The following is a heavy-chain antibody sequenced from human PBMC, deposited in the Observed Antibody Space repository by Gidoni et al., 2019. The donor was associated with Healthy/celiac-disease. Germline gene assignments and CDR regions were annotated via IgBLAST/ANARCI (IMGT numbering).Heavy chain of an antibody. CDR2: MNTNSGNT. J-gene: IGHJ6*02. CDR1: GYTFTSYD. CDR3: ARGKTVIYYYYYGMDV. Sequence: QVQLVQSGAEVKKPGASVKVSCKASGYTFTSYDINWVRQATGQGLEWMGWMNTNSGNTGYAKKFQGRVTMTRNTSISTAYMELSSLRSEDTAVYYCARGKTVIYYYYYGMDVWGQGTTVTVSS. V-gene: IGHV1-8*01. D-gene: IGHD4-4*01.